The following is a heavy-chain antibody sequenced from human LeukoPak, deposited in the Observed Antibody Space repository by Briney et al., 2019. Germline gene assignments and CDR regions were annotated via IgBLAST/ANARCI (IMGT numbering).Heavy chain of an antibody. J-gene: IGHJ4*02. CDR2: IKQDGSEK. V-gene: IGHV3-7*01. Sequence: PGGSLRLSCVASGFTFSRYWMSWVRQAPGKGLEWIANIKQDGSEKNYVDSVKGRFTISRDNARNSLYLQMNSLRAEDTAVYFDYWGQGTLVSVSS. CDR1: GFTFSRYW. CDR3: Y.